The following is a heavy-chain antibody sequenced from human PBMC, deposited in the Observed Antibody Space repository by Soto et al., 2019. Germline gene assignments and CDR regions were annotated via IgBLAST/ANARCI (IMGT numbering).Heavy chain of an antibody. CDR1: GFTFSSYS. V-gene: IGHV3-21*01. J-gene: IGHJ3*02. CDR2: ISSSSSYI. Sequence: EVQLVESGGGLVKPGGSLRLSCAASGFTFSSYSTNWVRQAPGKGLEWVSSISSSSSYIYYADSVKGRFTISRDNAKNSLYLQMNSLRAEDTAVYYCAREHCSGGSCYDAFDIWGQGTMVTVSS. CDR3: AREHCSGGSCYDAFDI. D-gene: IGHD2-15*01.